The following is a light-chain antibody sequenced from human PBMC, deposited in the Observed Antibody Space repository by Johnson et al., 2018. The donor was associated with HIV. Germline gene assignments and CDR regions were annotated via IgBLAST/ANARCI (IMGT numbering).Light chain of an antibody. CDR1: TSQIGNNY. CDR3: GTWDSSLSAGTRYV. J-gene: IGLJ1*01. CDR2: DSH. V-gene: IGLV1-51*01. Sequence: QPVLTQPPSVSAAPGQKVTISCSGSTSQIGNNYVSWYQHLPGAAPKLPIYDSHKRPSGIPDRFSGPKSAHSATLRITGLQTEDEADYFCGTWDSSLSAGTRYVFGPGTKVTVL.